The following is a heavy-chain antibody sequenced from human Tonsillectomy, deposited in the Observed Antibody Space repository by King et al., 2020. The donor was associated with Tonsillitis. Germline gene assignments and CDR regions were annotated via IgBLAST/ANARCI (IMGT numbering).Heavy chain of an antibody. J-gene: IGHJ3*01. CDR1: GFTVSSNY. CDR2: IYSSGAT. Sequence: VQLVESGGGLIQPGGSLRLSCAASGFTVSSNYMSWVRQAPERGLEWVSIIYSSGATYYPDSLKGRFTVSRDNSENTLYLQVDSLRADDTAIYYCTRTMVGSDVDAFDVWGQGTMVTVSS. CDR3: TRTMVGSDVDAFDV. D-gene: IGHD2-8*01. V-gene: IGHV3-53*01.